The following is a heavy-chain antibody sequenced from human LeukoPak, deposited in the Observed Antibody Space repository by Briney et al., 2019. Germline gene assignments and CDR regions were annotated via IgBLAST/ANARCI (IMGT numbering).Heavy chain of an antibody. D-gene: IGHD6-13*01. Sequence: TGGSLRLSCAASGFTFSSYSMNWVRQAPGKGLEWVSSISSSSSYIYYADSVKGRFTISRDNAKNSLYLQMNSLRAEDTAVYYCARDPRHDRAAAGTDWFDPWGQGTLVTVSS. CDR1: GFTFSSYS. J-gene: IGHJ5*02. CDR2: ISSSSSYI. CDR3: ARDPRHDRAAAGTDWFDP. V-gene: IGHV3-21*01.